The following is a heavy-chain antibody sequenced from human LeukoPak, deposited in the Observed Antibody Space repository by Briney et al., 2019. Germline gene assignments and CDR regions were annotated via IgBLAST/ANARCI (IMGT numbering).Heavy chain of an antibody. CDR1: GGSISSYY. CDR2: IYGSGST. V-gene: IGHV4-59*01. CDR3: AREGTSGTQLNWFDP. Sequence: SETPSLTCTVSGGSISSYYWSWIRQPPGKGLEWIGHIYGSGSTNYNPSLKSRVTLSVDTPKNQFSLKLSSVTAADTAVYYCAREGTSGTQLNWFDPWGQGTLVTVSS. D-gene: IGHD1-1*01. J-gene: IGHJ5*02.